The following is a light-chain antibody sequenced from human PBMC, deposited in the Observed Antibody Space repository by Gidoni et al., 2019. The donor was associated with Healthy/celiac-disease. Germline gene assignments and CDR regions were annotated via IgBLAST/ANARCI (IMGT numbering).Light chain of an antibody. CDR1: SSNIGSNT. J-gene: IGLJ1*01. Sequence: SVLTQPPSASGTPGPGVTISCSGSSSNIGSNTVNWYQQLPGTAPKLLIYSNNQRPSGVPDRFSGSKSGTSASLAISGLQSEDEADYYCAAWDDSLNGYVFGTGTKVTVL. CDR3: AAWDDSLNGYV. CDR2: SNN. V-gene: IGLV1-44*01.